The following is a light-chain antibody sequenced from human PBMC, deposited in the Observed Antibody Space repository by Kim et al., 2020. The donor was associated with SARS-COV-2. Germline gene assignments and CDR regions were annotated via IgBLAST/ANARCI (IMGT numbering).Light chain of an antibody. CDR3: QVWDTSTVI. J-gene: IGLJ2*01. CDR1: NSGSHN. Sequence: SVARGQTARITCGGNNSGSHNVHWYQQKPGQAPVLVIHRDSDRPSGIPERFSGSNSGNTATLIISGAQAGDEADYYCQVWDTSTVIFGGGTQLTVL. CDR2: RDS. V-gene: IGLV3-9*01.